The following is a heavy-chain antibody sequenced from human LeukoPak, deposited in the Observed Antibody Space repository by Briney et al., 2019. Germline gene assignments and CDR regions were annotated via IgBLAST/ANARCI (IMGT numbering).Heavy chain of an antibody. Sequence: PSETLSLTCAVYGGSFSGYYWSWIRQPPEKGLEWIGEINHSGSTNYNPSLKSRVTISVDTSKNQFSLKLSSVTAADTAVYYCASYPAVAGTGYFDYWGQGTLVTVSS. J-gene: IGHJ4*02. D-gene: IGHD6-19*01. V-gene: IGHV4-34*01. CDR1: GGSFSGYY. CDR3: ASYPAVAGTGYFDY. CDR2: INHSGST.